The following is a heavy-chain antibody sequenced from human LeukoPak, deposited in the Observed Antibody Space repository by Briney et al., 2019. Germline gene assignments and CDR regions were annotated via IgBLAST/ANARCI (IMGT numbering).Heavy chain of an antibody. Sequence: ASVKISCKVSGYTFTDYYMHWVQQAPGKALESMGLVDPEDGETIYAEKFQGRVTITADTSTDTAYMELSSLRSEDTAVYYCATVGAVGARPNGYWGQGTLVTVSS. D-gene: IGHD1-26*01. V-gene: IGHV1-69-2*01. CDR2: VDPEDGET. J-gene: IGHJ4*02. CDR3: ATVGAVGARPNGY. CDR1: GYTFTDYY.